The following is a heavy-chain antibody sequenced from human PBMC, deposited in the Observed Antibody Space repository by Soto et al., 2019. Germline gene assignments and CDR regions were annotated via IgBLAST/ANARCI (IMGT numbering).Heavy chain of an antibody. CDR2: IDWDDDK. J-gene: IGHJ4*02. Sequence: GSGPTLVNPTQTLTLTCTFSGFSLSTSGMCVSWIRQPPGKALEWLARIDWDDDKYYSTSLKTRLTISKDTSKNQVVLTMTNMDPVDTATYYCARIFYYDSSGYLDYWGQGTLVTVSS. V-gene: IGHV2-70*11. D-gene: IGHD3-22*01. CDR3: ARIFYYDSSGYLDY. CDR1: GFSLSTSGMC.